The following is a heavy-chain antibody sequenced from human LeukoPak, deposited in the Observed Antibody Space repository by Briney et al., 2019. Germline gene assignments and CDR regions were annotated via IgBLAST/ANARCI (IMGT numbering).Heavy chain of an antibody. D-gene: IGHD3-22*01. Sequence: PGGSLRLSCAASGFTFSSYSMNWVRQAPGKGLEWVAVISYDGSNKYYAGSVKGRFTISRDNSKNTLYLQMNSLRAEDTAVYYCAVPYYYDSSGYYPPAVDYWGQGTLVTVSS. CDR3: AVPYYYDSSGYYPPAVDY. CDR1: GFTFSSYS. CDR2: ISYDGSNK. V-gene: IGHV3-30*03. J-gene: IGHJ4*02.